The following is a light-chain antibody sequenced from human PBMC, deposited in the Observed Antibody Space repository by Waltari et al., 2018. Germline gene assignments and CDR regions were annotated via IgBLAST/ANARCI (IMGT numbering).Light chain of an antibody. V-gene: IGLV5-37*01. CDR3: MIWPSNAWV. CDR2: YNSYSDK. Sequence: QPVLTQPPSSSASPGESARLTCTLPSDINVGNYNIYWYQQKPGSPPRYLLYYNSYSDKGQGSGGPSRFSGSKDASANTGILLISGLQSEDEADYYRMIWPSNAWVFGGGTKLTVL. CDR1: SDINVGNYN. J-gene: IGLJ3*02.